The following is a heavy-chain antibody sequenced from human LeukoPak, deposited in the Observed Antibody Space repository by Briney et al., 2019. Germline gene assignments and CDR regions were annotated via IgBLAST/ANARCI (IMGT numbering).Heavy chain of an antibody. CDR3: ARESYSSGWYDY. D-gene: IGHD6-19*01. V-gene: IGHV3-20*04. CDR2: INWNGGST. J-gene: IGHJ4*02. Sequence: PGGSLRLSCAASGFTFDDYGMSWVRQAPGKGLEWGSGINWNGGSTAYADSVKGRFTISSDQAKNSLYLQMNSLRAEDTALYYCARESYSSGWYDYWGQGTLVTVSS. CDR1: GFTFDDYG.